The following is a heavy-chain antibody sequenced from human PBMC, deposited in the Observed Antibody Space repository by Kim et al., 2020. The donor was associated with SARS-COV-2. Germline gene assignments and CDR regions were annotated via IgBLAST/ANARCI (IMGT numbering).Heavy chain of an antibody. CDR3: TRHGFSYYDILTGYHNTEYDY. V-gene: IGHV4-39*01. J-gene: IGHJ4*02. CDR1: GGSISSSSYY. CDR2: IYYSGST. Sequence: SETLSLTCTVSGGSISSSSYYWGWNRQPPGKGLEWIGSIYYSGSTYYNPTLQSRVTISADTSKNQFSLKLSSVTAADTAVYYCTRHGFSYYDILTGYHNTEYDYWGQGTLVTVSS. D-gene: IGHD3-9*01.